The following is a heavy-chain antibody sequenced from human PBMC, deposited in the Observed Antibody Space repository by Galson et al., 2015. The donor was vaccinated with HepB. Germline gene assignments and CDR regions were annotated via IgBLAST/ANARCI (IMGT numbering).Heavy chain of an antibody. V-gene: IGHV3-21*01. D-gene: IGHD3-3*01. J-gene: IGHJ4*02. CDR2: ISPGNDYI. CDR3: ARDGGFWSGYYNSFDS. CDR1: GFTFSTYS. Sequence: SLRLSCAASGFTFSTYSMNWVRQAPGKGLEWVSSISPGNDYIYYAGSLKGRFTISRDNAKNSLYLQMNSLRAEDTAVYFCARDGGFWSGYYNSFDSWGQGTLVTVSS.